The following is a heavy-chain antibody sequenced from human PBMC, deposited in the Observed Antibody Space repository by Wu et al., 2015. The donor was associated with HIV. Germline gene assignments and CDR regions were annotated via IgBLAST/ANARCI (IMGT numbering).Heavy chain of an antibody. CDR2: VITVFDTT. V-gene: IGHV1-69*01. Sequence: VRLVQSGAVVKKTGSSMTISCEASGYKFVDFLIYWFRHVPERGFEWMGGVITVFDTTNYAQRFQGRVTVTADEVTGTSYMELTSLTTDDTAVYYCARGVRYAGSYYSNNWGQGTLVTVSS. D-gene: IGHD1-26*01. J-gene: IGHJ4*02. CDR3: ARGVRYAGSYYSNN. CDR1: GYKFVDFL.